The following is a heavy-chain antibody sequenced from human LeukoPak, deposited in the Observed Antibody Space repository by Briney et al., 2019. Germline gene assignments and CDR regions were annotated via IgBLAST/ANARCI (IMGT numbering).Heavy chain of an antibody. J-gene: IGHJ5*02. CDR1: GGSISSYY. CDR3: ARDYYCSGGSCYFNWFDP. CDR2: IYYSGST. V-gene: IGHV4-59*12. D-gene: IGHD2-15*01. Sequence: PSETLSLTCTVSGGSISSYYWSWIRQPPGKGLEWIGYIYYSGSTNYNPSLKSRVTISVDTSKNQFSLKLSSVTAADTAVYYCARDYYCSGGSCYFNWFDPWGQGTLVTVSS.